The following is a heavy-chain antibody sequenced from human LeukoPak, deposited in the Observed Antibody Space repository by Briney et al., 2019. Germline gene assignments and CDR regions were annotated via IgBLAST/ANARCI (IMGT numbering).Heavy chain of an antibody. D-gene: IGHD4-17*01. CDR2: ISSSSSYI. Sequence: GGSLRLSCAASGFTFSSYSMNWVRQAPGKGLEWVSSISSSSSYIYYADSVKGRFTISRDNAKNTLYLEMNSLRAEDTAVYYCSRGDDYGDYVRDWGQGTLVTVSS. V-gene: IGHV3-21*01. J-gene: IGHJ4*02. CDR1: GFTFSSYS. CDR3: SRGDDYGDYVRD.